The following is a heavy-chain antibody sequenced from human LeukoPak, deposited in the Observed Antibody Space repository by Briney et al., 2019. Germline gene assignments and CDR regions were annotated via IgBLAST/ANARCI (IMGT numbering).Heavy chain of an antibody. CDR1: GGSISSSSYY. J-gene: IGHJ4*02. V-gene: IGHV4-39*01. Sequence: SETLSLTCTVSGGSISSSSYYWAWIRQPPGKGLEWIGNIYYSGSTYFNPSLKSRVTISVDTSKNQFSLKMSSVTAADTAVYFCARQGGYYYDSSGYYDRFYYFDYWGQGTLVSVSS. D-gene: IGHD3-22*01. CDR3: ARQGGYYYDSSGYYDRFYYFDY. CDR2: IYYSGST.